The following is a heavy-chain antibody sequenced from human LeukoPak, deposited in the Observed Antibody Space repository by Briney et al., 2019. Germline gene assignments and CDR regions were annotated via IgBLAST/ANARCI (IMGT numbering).Heavy chain of an antibody. CDR2: INTDTRGT. J-gene: IGHJ4*02. CDR3: ARAGAYHFDN. V-gene: IGHV3-74*01. D-gene: IGHD3-16*01. Sequence: PGGSLRLSCAASGFTFSDYWMHWDRQAPGKGLVWVSIINTDTRGTYYADSVKGRFTISRDNAKNTLYLQMNSLRAEDTAVYYCARAGAYHFDNWGQGTLVTVSS. CDR1: GFTFSDYW.